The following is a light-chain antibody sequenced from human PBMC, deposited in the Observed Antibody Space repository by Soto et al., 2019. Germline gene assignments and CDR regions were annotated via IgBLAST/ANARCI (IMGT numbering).Light chain of an antibody. Sequence: EFVVNQSPSALSSSPRETATLSCMASQSLSATYVAWYQQRPGQAPRLLIYGASFRATGIPASFIGNGSGTEFTLTASSLQPEDFAVYYCQQYNNWPFTFGPGTKVDI. CDR3: QQYNNWPFT. CDR1: QSLSATY. CDR2: GAS. J-gene: IGKJ3*01. V-gene: IGKV3D-15*01.